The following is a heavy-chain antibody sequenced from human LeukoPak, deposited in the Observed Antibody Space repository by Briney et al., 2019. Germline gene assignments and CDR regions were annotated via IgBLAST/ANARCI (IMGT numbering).Heavy chain of an antibody. V-gene: IGHV3-23*01. D-gene: IGHD2-15*01. CDR1: GFTFSSYA. CDR3: AKVPLSYCSGGSCYLVY. CDR2: ISGSGGST. Sequence: GGSLRLSCAASGFTFSSYAMSWVRQAPGKGLEWVSAISGSGGSTYYVDSVKGRFTITRDSSKNTLYLQMNSLRAEDTAVYYCAKVPLSYCSGGSCYLVYWGQGTLVTVSS. J-gene: IGHJ4*02.